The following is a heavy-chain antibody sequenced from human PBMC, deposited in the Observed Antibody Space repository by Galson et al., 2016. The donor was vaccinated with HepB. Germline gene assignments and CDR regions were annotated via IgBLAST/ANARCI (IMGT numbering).Heavy chain of an antibody. CDR2: VFHDGRT. CDR1: GDSISTDY. Sequence: SETLSLTCTVSGDSISTDYWTWIRQAPGRGLEWIGYVFHDGRTDYNPSLKSRVTISVDTSKKQFSLKVSSVTAADTAVYYCARDVGYYGPDNYESYYYIMDVWGQGTTVTVSS. J-gene: IGHJ6*02. V-gene: IGHV4-59*01. CDR3: ARDVGYYGPDNYESYYYIMDV. D-gene: IGHD3-10*01.